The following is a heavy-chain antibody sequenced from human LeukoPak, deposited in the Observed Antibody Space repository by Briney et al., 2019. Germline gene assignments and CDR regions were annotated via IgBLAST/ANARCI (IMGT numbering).Heavy chain of an antibody. Sequence: PSETLSLTCAVYGGSFSGYYWSWIRQPPGKGLEWIGEINHSGSTNYNPSLKSRVTISVDTSKNQFSLKLSSVTAADTAVYYCARSGASGDRRYYFDYWGQGTLVTVSS. V-gene: IGHV4-34*01. CDR1: GGSFSGYY. D-gene: IGHD7-27*01. CDR2: INHSGST. CDR3: ARSGASGDRRYYFDY. J-gene: IGHJ4*02.